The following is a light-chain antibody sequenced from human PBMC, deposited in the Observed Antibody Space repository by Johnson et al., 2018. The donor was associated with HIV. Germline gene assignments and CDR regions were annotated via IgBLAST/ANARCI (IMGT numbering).Light chain of an antibody. CDR2: DNN. J-gene: IGLJ1*01. Sequence: QSVLTQPPSVSAAPGQKVTISCSGSSSNIGSHYVSWYQQLPGTAPKLLIYDNNKRPSGIPDRFSGSKSGTSATLDITGLQTGDEAEYYCGTWDGSLRAGFFGTGTKVTVL. CDR1: SSNIGSHY. CDR3: GTWDGSLRAGF. V-gene: IGLV1-51*01.